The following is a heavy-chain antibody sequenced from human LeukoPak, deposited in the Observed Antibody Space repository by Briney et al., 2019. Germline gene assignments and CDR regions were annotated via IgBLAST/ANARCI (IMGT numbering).Heavy chain of an antibody. CDR3: ARAGGGFQLLLNAFYI. CDR1: GFTFDDYG. D-gene: IGHD2-2*01. V-gene: IGHV3-20*04. CDR2: INWNGGST. Sequence: GGSLRLSCAASGFTFDDYGMSWVRQAPGKGLEWVSGINWNGGSTGYADSVKGRFTISRDNAKNSLYLQMNSLRAEDTALYYCARAGGGFQLLLNAFYIWVQGTMVTVSS. J-gene: IGHJ3*02.